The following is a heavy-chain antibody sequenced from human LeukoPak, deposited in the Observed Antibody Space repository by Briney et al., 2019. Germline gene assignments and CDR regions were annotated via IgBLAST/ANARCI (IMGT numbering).Heavy chain of an antibody. J-gene: IGHJ4*02. CDR1: GYTFTGYY. CDR2: INPNSGGT. V-gene: IGHV1-2*06. D-gene: IGHD6-19*01. CDR3: ARDYDIGVVAGAIDY. Sequence: ASVTVSCTASGYTFTGYYMHWVRQAPGQGLEWMGRINPNSGGTNYAQKFQGRVTMTRDTSISTAYMELSRLRSDDTAVYYCARDYDIGVVAGAIDYWGQGTLVTVSS.